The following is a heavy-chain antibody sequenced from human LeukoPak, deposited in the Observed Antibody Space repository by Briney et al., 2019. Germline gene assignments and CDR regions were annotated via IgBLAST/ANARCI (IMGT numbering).Heavy chain of an antibody. V-gene: IGHV4-4*07. CDR1: GGSISPHY. D-gene: IGHD6-13*01. CDR3: AREDSSSWLFDY. CDR2: IYTSGST. J-gene: IGHJ4*02. Sequence: SETLSLTCTVSGGSISPHYWSWIRQPAGKGLEWIGRIYTSGSTNYNPSLKSRVTMSVDTSKNQFSLKLSSVTAADTAVYYCAREDSSSWLFDYWGQGTLITVSS.